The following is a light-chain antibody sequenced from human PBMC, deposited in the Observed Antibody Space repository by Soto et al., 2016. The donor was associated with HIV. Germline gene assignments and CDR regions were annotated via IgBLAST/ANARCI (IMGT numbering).Light chain of an antibody. Sequence: SYELTQPPSVSVAPGKTAMITCEGNNIDSKSVHWYQQRPGQAPVLVVFDDSDRPSDIPDRFSGSKSGNTATLTISRVEAGDEADYYCQVWDSASGHVVFGGGTKLPVL. CDR1: NIDSKS. V-gene: IGLV3-21*03. CDR3: QVWDSASGHVV. CDR2: DDS. J-gene: IGLJ2*01.